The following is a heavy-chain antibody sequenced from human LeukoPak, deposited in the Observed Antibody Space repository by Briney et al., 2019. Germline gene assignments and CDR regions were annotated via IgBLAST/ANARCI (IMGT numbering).Heavy chain of an antibody. D-gene: IGHD5-24*01. CDR2: IYTSGST. CDR3: ATQGYNNQTMDI. CDR1: GGSISSYY. J-gene: IGHJ6*02. Sequence: SETLSLTCTVSGGSISSYYWSWIRQPAGKGLEWIGRIYTSGSTNYNPSLKSRVTMSIDTSKNQFSLKLSSVTAADTAVYYCATQGYNNQTMDIWGQGTTVTVSS. V-gene: IGHV4-4*07.